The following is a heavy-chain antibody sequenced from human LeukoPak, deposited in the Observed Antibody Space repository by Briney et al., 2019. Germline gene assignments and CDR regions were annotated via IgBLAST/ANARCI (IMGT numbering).Heavy chain of an antibody. CDR2: IVQSGNT. CDR1: GGSFSGYY. J-gene: IGHJ3*02. CDR3: ARFGSSTWYKGAFDI. V-gene: IGHV4-34*12. Sequence: SETLSLTCAVYGGSFSGYYWSWIRQPPGKGLEWIGEIVQSGNTKYNPSLKSRVNLSVDTSKNQISLNLTSVTAADTAVYYCARFGSSTWYKGAFDIWGQGKMVTVAS. D-gene: IGHD6-13*01.